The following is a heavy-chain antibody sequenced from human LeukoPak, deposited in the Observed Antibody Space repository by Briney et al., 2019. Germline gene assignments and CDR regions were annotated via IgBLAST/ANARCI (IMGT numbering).Heavy chain of an antibody. Sequence: KPSETLSLTCTVSGGSISSYYWSWIRQPPGKGLEWIGYIYYSGSTNYNPSLKSRVTISVDTSKNQFSLKLSSVTAADTAVYYCASRGDCSGGSCYGYWYFDLWGRGTLVTVSS. D-gene: IGHD2-15*01. CDR1: GGSISSYY. J-gene: IGHJ2*01. V-gene: IGHV4-59*01. CDR3: ASRGDCSGGSCYGYWYFDL. CDR2: IYYSGST.